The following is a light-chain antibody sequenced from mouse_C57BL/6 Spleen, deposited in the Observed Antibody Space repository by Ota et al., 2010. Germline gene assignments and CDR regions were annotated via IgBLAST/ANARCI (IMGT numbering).Light chain of an antibody. CDR3: AQNLELPLT. Sequence: DIVMTQLHSPIQSLLEHQLPXPAGLVRVSYIVMASLICIGICRSPGQSPQLLIYQMSNLASGVPDRFSSSGSGTDFTLRISRVEAEDVGVYYCAQNLELPLTFGAGTKLELK. CDR1: RVSYIVMASL. CDR2: QMS. J-gene: IGKJ5*01. V-gene: IGKV2-109*01.